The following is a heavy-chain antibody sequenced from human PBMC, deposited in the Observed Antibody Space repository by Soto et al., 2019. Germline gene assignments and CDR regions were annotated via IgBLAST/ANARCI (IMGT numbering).Heavy chain of an antibody. V-gene: IGHV3-33*01. CDR2: IWYDGSNK. Sequence: GGSLRLSCAASGFTFSSYGMHWVRQAPGKGLEWVAVIWYDGSNKYYADSVKGRFTISRDNSKNTLYLQMNSLRAEDTAVYYCARDRGYILTGYYYYGMDVWGQGTTVTVSS. CDR1: GFTFSSYG. CDR3: ARDRGYILTGYYYYGMDV. D-gene: IGHD3-9*01. J-gene: IGHJ6*02.